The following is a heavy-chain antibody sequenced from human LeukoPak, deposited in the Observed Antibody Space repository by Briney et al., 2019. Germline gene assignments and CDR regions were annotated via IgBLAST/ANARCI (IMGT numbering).Heavy chain of an antibody. J-gene: IGHJ4*02. CDR1: GFTFSSYE. V-gene: IGHV3-48*03. CDR2: ISSGGSAI. CDR3: VSGYRNGVDY. D-gene: IGHD5-12*01. Sequence: PGGSLRLSCAVSGFTFSSYEMNWVRQAPGKGLEWVSYISSGGSAIYYADSVRGRFTISRDNARNSLYLQMNSLRIEDTAVYYWVSGYRNGVDYWGQGILVTVSS.